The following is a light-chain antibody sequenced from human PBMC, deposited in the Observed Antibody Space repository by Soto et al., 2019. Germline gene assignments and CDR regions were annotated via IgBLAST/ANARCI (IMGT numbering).Light chain of an antibody. CDR2: AAS. V-gene: IGKV1-39*01. J-gene: IGKJ1*01. CDR1: QGISSY. CDR3: QKSYSTPWT. Sequence: DLQLTQSPSSFSEYVVARVTITCRASQGISSYLAWYQQKPGKAPKLLIYAASTLQSGVPSRFSGSGSGTDFTLTISSLQPEDFATYYRQKSYSTPWTCGKGTTGAIK.